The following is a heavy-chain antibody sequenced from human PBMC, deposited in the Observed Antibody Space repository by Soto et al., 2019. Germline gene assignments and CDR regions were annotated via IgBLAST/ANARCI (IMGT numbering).Heavy chain of an antibody. D-gene: IGHD2-15*01. CDR2: ISYDGDNE. Sequence: GGSLRLSCAASGFTFSNYAMHWVRQAPGKGLEWLAIISYDGDNEYYADSVRGRFTISRDNSKNTLYLQMNSLRAEDTAVYYCARDGYCSGGSCYSVPVFDYWGQGTLVTV. CDR1: GFTFSNYA. J-gene: IGHJ4*02. CDR3: ARDGYCSGGSCYSVPVFDY. V-gene: IGHV3-30*03.